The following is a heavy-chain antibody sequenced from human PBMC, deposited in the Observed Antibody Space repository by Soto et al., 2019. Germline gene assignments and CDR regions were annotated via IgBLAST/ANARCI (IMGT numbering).Heavy chain of an antibody. CDR3: ASSNIAAAGFYYYGMDV. CDR2: IYYSGST. V-gene: IGHV4-59*01. D-gene: IGHD6-13*01. CDR1: ACSISSYY. Sequence: PETLSLTCTVSACSISSYYWSWIRQPPGKGLEWIGYIYYSGSTNYNPSLKSRVTISVDTSKNQFSLKLSSVTAADTAVYYCASSNIAAAGFYYYGMDVWGRGTTVT. J-gene: IGHJ6*02.